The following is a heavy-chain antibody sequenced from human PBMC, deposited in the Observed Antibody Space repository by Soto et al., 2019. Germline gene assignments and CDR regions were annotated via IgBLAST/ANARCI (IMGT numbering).Heavy chain of an antibody. J-gene: IGHJ4*02. D-gene: IGHD3-10*01. CDR2: VSPNGQGI. Sequence: HPGGSLRLSCAASGFTLGRYGMSWVRQAPGKGLEWVSAVSPNGQGIYYADSVRGRFTISRDFSKNTVFLHMDSLRAEDTAVYYCAKDRDYPRDYFHYWGQGTLVTVS. V-gene: IGHV3-23*01. CDR3: AKDRDYPRDYFHY. CDR1: GFTLGRYG.